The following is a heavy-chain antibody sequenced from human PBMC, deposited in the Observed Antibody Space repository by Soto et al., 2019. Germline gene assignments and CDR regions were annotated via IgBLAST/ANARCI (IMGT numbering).Heavy chain of an antibody. CDR1: GGSVSSGSYY. D-gene: IGHD3-22*01. Sequence: PAETLSLTCTVSGGSVSSGSYYWSWIRQHPGKGLEWIGYIYYSGSTYYNPSLKSRVTISVDTSKNQFSLKLSSVTAADTAVYYCASWDAKYYYDSSGYSAPPSDYWGQGTLVTVSS. CDR3: ASWDAKYYYDSSGYSAPPSDY. V-gene: IGHV4-31*03. CDR2: IYYSGST. J-gene: IGHJ4*01.